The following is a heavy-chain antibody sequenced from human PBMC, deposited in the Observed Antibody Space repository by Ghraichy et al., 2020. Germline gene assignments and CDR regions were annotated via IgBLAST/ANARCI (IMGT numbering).Heavy chain of an antibody. CDR2: ISDSSRYI. D-gene: IGHD1-7*01. CDR3: ARDSNFGNYMDV. J-gene: IGHJ6*02. CDR1: RVTFSSHN. Sequence: GGSLRLSCAASRVTFSSHNMHWVRQSPGKGLEWVSSISDSSRYIYYADSVKGRFTISRHNAKNSLYLQMNSLRAGDTAVYYCARDSNFGNYMDVWGQGTTVTVS. V-gene: IGHV3-21*01.